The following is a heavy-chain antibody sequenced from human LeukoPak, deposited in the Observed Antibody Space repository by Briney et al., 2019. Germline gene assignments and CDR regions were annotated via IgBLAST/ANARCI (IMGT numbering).Heavy chain of an antibody. CDR2: IYYSGST. D-gene: IGHD2-15*01. CDR1: GGSISSGGYY. CDR3: ASTYCSGGSCYLWSFDY. J-gene: IGHJ4*02. Sequence: PSETLSLTCTVSGGSISSGGYYWSWIRQPPGKGLEWIGYIYYSGSTNYNPSLKSRVTISVDTSKNQFSLKLSSVTAADTAVYYCASTYCSGGSCYLWSFDYWGQGTLVTVSS. V-gene: IGHV4-61*08.